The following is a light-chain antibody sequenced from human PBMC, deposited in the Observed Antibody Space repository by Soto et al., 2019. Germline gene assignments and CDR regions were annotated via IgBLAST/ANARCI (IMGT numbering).Light chain of an antibody. CDR1: QSVSSNY. J-gene: IGKJ2*01. V-gene: IGKV3-20*01. Sequence: EVVLTQSPGTLSLSPGDRATLSCRASQSVSSNYLAWYQQKPGQAPRLLIYAASNRATGIPDRFSGGGSGTDFTLTISRLEPEDFVVYYCLQYGSSPRTFGQGTELEI. CDR2: AAS. CDR3: LQYGSSPRT.